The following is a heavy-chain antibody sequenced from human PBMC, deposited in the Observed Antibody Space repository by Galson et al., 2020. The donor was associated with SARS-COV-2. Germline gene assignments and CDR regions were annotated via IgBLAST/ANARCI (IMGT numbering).Heavy chain of an antibody. J-gene: IGHJ6*02. Sequence: SETLSLTCTVSGDSISSGPYYWTWVRQPAGRGLEWTGRIYKSGRTDYNPSPQSQVPQSIDTSKNQFTLKMTSVTAADTAVYYCTRRNSPCATIFGLLVGTCGMDVWGHGTSVTVSS. CDR3: TRRNSPCATIFGLLVGTCGMDV. V-gene: IGHV4-61*02. D-gene: IGHD3-3*01. CDR1: GDSISSGPYY. CDR2: IYKSGRT.